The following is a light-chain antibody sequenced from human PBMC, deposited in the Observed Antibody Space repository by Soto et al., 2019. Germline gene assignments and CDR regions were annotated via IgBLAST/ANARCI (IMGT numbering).Light chain of an antibody. CDR2: GAS. J-gene: IGKJ2*01. CDR3: QQYCSSPQT. V-gene: IGKV3-20*01. Sequence: EIVLTQSPGTLSLSPGEGATLSCRASQSVSSSYLAWYQQKPGQAPRLLIYGASRRATGIPDRFSGSGSGTDFTLTISRLEPEDLAVYYCQQYCSSPQTFGQGTKLEIK. CDR1: QSVSSSY.